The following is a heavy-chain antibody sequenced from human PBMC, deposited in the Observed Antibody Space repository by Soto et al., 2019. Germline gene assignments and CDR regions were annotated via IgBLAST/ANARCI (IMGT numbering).Heavy chain of an antibody. CDR1: GGSSSSYY. V-gene: IGHV4-59*01. J-gene: IGHJ6*02. CDR2: IYYSGST. Sequence: PSETLTLTCTVSGGSSSSYYWTWIRQPPGKGLEWIGYIYYSGSTNYNPSLKSRLTISVDTSKNQFSLKLSSVTAADTAVYYCARLGYYYYYGVDVWGQGTTVTVSS. CDR3: ARLGYYYYYGVDV.